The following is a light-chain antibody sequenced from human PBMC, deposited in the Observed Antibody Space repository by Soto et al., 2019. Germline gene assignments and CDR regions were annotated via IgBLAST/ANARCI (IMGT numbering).Light chain of an antibody. CDR3: QSYDSSLSGGV. V-gene: IGLV1-40*01. J-gene: IGLJ3*02. CDR1: SSNIGAGYN. Sequence: QAVVTQPPSVSGAPGQRVTISCTGSSSNIGAGYNVHWYQQLPGTAPKLLIYGISNRPSGVPDRFSGSKSGTSASLAITGLQAEDEADYYCQSYDSSLSGGVFGGGTKLTVL. CDR2: GIS.